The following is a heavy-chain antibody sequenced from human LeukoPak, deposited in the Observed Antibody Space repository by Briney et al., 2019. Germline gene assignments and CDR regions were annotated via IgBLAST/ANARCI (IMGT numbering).Heavy chain of an antibody. J-gene: IGHJ4*02. Sequence: GGSLRLSCAASGSTFSDYYMSWVRQAPGKGLEWVSVIYSGGSTFYADSVKGRFTFSRDNSKNTLYLQLNSLRAEDTAVYYCARESSTSCYDYWGQGTLVTVSS. V-gene: IGHV3-53*01. D-gene: IGHD2-2*01. CDR2: IYSGGST. CDR3: ARESSTSCYDY. CDR1: GSTFSDYY.